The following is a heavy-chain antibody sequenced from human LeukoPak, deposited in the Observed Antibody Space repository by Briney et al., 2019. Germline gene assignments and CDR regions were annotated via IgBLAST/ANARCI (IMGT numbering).Heavy chain of an antibody. D-gene: IGHD1-26*01. CDR1: GYSISSGYY. Sequence: SETLSLTCTVSGYSISSGYYWGWIRQPPGKGLEWIGSIYHSGSTNYNPSLKSRVTISVDTSKNQFSLKLSSVTAADTAVYYCARVGWEQLDYYYYYMDVWGKGTTVTVSS. CDR2: IYHSGST. V-gene: IGHV4-38-2*02. CDR3: ARVGWEQLDYYYYYMDV. J-gene: IGHJ6*03.